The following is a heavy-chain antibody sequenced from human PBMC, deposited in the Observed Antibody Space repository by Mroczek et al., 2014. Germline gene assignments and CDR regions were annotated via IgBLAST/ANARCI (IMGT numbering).Heavy chain of an antibody. CDR1: GHTFTSEG. CDR2: ISVYNDKT. J-gene: IGHJ4*02. D-gene: IGHD3-16*01. CDR3: ARDIMASVRGLFY. V-gene: IGHV1-18*01. Sequence: VQLVESGAEVKKPGASVKVSCKASGHTFTSEGFTWVRQAPGQGLEWMGWISVYNDKTNYARKFQGRVTMTTDTSTSTAYMELRGLRSDDTAVYYCARDIMASVRGLFYWGQGTLVTVSS.